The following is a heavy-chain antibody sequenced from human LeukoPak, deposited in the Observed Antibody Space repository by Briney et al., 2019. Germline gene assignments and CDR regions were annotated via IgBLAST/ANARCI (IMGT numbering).Heavy chain of an antibody. CDR2: IKQDGSEK. CDR1: GSTFSSYW. CDR3: ARGVATKLRVVSWFDP. Sequence: GGSLSLSCAASGSTFSSYWMSWVRQAPGKGLEWVANIKQDGSEKNYVDSVKGRFTISRDNAKNSLYLQMNSLRAEDTAVYYCARGVATKLRVVSWFDPWGQGTLVTVSS. J-gene: IGHJ5*02. D-gene: IGHD5-12*01. V-gene: IGHV3-7*04.